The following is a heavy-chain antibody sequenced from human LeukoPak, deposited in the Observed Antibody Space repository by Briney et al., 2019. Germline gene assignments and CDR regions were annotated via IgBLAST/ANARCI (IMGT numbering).Heavy chain of an antibody. Sequence: PGGSLRLSCAASGFPFRSYWMHWVRQPPGKGMVWVSSINSDGSSRSYADSVKGRFTISRDNAKNTLHLQMNSLRVEDTAVYYCARAYFDNSGYYVGYWGQGSLVTVSA. V-gene: IGHV3-74*01. CDR2: INSDGSSR. J-gene: IGHJ4*02. CDR3: ARAYFDNSGYYVGY. CDR1: GFPFRSYW. D-gene: IGHD3-22*01.